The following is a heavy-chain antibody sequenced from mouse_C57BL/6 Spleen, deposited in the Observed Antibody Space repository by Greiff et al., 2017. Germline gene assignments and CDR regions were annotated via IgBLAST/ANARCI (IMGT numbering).Heavy chain of an antibody. D-gene: IGHD1-1*01. Sequence: VKLVESGAELVMPGASVKLSCKASGYTFTSYWMHWVKQRPGQGLEWIGEIDPSDSSTNYNQKFKGKSTLTVDKSSSTAFMQLSSLTSEDSAVYYCARSMVVAPYFDVWGTGTTVTVSS. CDR2: IDPSDSST. J-gene: IGHJ1*03. V-gene: IGHV1-69*01. CDR1: GYTFTSYW. CDR3: ARSMVVAPYFDV.